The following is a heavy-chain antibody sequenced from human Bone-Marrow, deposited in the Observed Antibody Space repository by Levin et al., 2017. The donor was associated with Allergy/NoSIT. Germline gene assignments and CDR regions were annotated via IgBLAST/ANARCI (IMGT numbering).Heavy chain of an antibody. Sequence: SGGSLRLSCVASGFTSDNYAMHWVRQAPGKGLEWVSTISWNSNSLAYADSVKGRFTLSRDNAKKSLYLQMNSLRPEDTAVYYCAKGYDLLTGYPPFDQWGQGTPVTVSS. CDR2: ISWNSNSL. J-gene: IGHJ4*02. D-gene: IGHD3-9*01. CDR3: AKGYDLLTGYPPFDQ. V-gene: IGHV3-9*02. CDR1: GFTSDNYA.